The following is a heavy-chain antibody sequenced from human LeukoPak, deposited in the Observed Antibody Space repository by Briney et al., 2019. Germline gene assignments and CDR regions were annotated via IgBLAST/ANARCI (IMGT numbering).Heavy chain of an antibody. D-gene: IGHD1-1*01. CDR2: ISSDGSNK. Sequence: PGRSLRLSCVASGFTFSNSAIHWVRQAPGKGLEWVALISSDGSNKYYADSVKGRFTISSDNSKNTLYLQMNSLTAEDTAVYYCARDLWILISWGQGTLVTVSS. V-gene: IGHV3-30-3*01. J-gene: IGHJ5*02. CDR3: ARDLWILIS. CDR1: GFTFSNSA.